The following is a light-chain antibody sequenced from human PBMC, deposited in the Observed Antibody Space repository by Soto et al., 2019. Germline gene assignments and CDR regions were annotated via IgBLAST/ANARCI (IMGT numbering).Light chain of an antibody. V-gene: IGKV1-5*03. CDR2: KAS. J-gene: IGKJ4*01. CDR3: QQYNTYPLT. CDR1: QSISTW. Sequence: DIQMTQSPXTLSASVGDRVTITCRASQSISTWLAWYQQKPGKAPKLLIYKASSLEGGVPSRFSGSGSGTEFNITVSSLQPDDFATYYCQQYNTYPLTFGGGTKVDIK.